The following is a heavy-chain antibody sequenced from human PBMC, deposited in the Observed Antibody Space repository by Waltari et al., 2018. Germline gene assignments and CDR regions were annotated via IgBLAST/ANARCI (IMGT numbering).Heavy chain of an antibody. CDR3: ARDSGGSRF. CDR2: IRQNGSEK. Sequence: EEQLAESGGHLVQPGGSLTLSCVASGFNFSRYWMSWVRQPQGKGLEWVANIRQNGSEKYYADSVKGRFTVSRDNAKSSLYLQMSGLRGDDSGVYYCARDSGGSRFWGQGSLVTVSS. J-gene: IGHJ4*02. D-gene: IGHD2-15*01. V-gene: IGHV3-7*01. CDR1: GFNFSRYW.